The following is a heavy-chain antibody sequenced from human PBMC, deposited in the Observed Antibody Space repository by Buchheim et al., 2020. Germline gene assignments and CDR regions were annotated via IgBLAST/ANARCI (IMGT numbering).Heavy chain of an antibody. D-gene: IGHD3-22*01. J-gene: IGHJ5*02. V-gene: IGHV3-23*04. CDR3: AKTLRGSYYYDATGYSSDS. CDR1: GFTFPSYA. CDR2: IVGSGSTT. Sequence: EVQLVESGGHFVQPGGSLRLSCAASGFTFPSYAMIWVRQAPGKGLEWVSAIVGSGSTTPYADSVRGRFNISRDNSKDTLYLQMNSLRVEDTARYFCAKTLRGSYYYDATGYSSDSWGQGTL.